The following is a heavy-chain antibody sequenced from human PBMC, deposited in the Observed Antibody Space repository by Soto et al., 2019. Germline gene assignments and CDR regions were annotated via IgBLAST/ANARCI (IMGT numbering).Heavy chain of an antibody. CDR2: IYPGDSDT. CDR1: GYSFTGYW. D-gene: IGHD3-22*01. V-gene: IGHV5-51*01. J-gene: IGHJ3*02. Sequence: GESLKISCKGSGYSFTGYWIGWVRQMPGKGLEWMGIIYPGDSDTRYSPSFQGQVTISADKSISTAYLQWSSLKASDTAMYYCARTYYYDSSGYYYPGAFDIWGQGTMVTVSS. CDR3: ARTYYYDSSGYYYPGAFDI.